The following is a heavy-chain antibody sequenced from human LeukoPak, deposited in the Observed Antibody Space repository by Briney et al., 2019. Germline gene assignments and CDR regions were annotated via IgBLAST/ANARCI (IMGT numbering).Heavy chain of an antibody. CDR1: GFTFNSYW. CDR3: ASGGALDY. CDR2: IKQDGSEK. V-gene: IGHV3-7*02. Sequence: PGGSLRLSCAASGFTFNSYWMTWVRQAPGKGLEWVANIKQDGSEKYYVDSVKGRFTISRDNAKNSLYLHMDSLKAEDTAVYYCASGGALDYWGLGTLVTVFS. D-gene: IGHD2-15*01. J-gene: IGHJ4*02.